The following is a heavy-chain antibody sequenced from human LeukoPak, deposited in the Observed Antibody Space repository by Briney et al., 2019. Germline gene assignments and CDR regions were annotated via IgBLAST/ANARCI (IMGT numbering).Heavy chain of an antibody. V-gene: IGHV1-18*01. D-gene: IGHD3-10*01. J-gene: IGHJ4*02. Sequence: ASVKVSCKASGYTFTSYGISWVRQAPGQGLEWMGWISAYNGNTNYAQKLQGRVTMTTDTSTSTAYMELRSLRSDDTAAYYCARGPDYYGSGSYYNPTMFDYWGQGTLVTVSS. CDR2: ISAYNGNT. CDR3: ARGPDYYGSGSYYNPTMFDY. CDR1: GYTFTSYG.